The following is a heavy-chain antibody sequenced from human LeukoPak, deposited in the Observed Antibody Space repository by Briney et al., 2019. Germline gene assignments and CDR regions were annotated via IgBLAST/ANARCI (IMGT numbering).Heavy chain of an antibody. CDR2: ISWDDYK. CDR1: GFSLRTSGVG. D-gene: IGHD6-19*01. J-gene: IGHJ4*02. CDR3: AHSEQWLVPYYFDY. V-gene: IGHV2-5*02. Sequence: EAGPSLAKPSQTLTLTCTFSGFSLRTSGVGVGWIRQPPGKALEWLALISWDDYKRYSPSLKSRLTITKDTPKTLVVLTTTNMYPVHTATYYCAHSEQWLVPYYFDYWGQGTLVTVSS.